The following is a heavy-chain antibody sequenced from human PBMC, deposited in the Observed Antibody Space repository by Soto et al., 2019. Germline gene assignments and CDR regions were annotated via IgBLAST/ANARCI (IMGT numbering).Heavy chain of an antibody. CDR1: GGSTNRWGYF. V-gene: IGHV4-30-4*01. D-gene: IGHD3-16*01. CDR2: VSSYRGTT. J-gene: IGHJ5*02. Sequence: SETRCLTCTGSGGSTNRWGYFVSWIRQPPGKGLEWIGYVSSYRGTTYYNPSLKSRLTISLGTPMNQFSLRLISVTAADTAMYFCVRIRYQLPSSVLWLDPWRQGTPVTV. CDR3: VRIRYQLPSSVLWLDP.